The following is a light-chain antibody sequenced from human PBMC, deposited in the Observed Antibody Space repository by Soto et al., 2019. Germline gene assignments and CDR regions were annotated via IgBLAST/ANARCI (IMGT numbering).Light chain of an antibody. Sequence: EIVLTQSPATLSLSAGERGTLSCRASQIISNNQFAWYQQKPGQAPRLLIYNTHSRATGIPDRFSGSGSGTDFTLTISRLEPEDFAVYYCQQYGSSPPWTFGQGTKVDIK. CDR1: QIISNNQ. CDR3: QQYGSSPPWT. J-gene: IGKJ1*01. CDR2: NTH. V-gene: IGKV3-20*01.